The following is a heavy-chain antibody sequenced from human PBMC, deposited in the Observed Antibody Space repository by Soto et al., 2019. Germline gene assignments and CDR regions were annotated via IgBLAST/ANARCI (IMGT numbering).Heavy chain of an antibody. D-gene: IGHD1-26*01. V-gene: IGHV3-11*05. CDR1: GFTFSDYY. J-gene: IGHJ4*02. Sequence: QVQLVESGGGLVKPGGSLRLSCAASGFTFSDYYMSWIRQAPGKGLEWVSYISSSSGFTNYADSVKGRFTISRDNAKNSLYLHMNSLRDEDTAVYYCARDPREGATSYWGQGTLVTVSS. CDR3: ARDPREGATSY. CDR2: ISSSSGFT.